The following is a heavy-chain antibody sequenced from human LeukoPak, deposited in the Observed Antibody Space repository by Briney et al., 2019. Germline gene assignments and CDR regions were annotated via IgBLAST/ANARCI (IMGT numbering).Heavy chain of an antibody. V-gene: IGHV3-21*01. CDR3: ARDYFYCGGDCFVDY. D-gene: IGHD2-21*02. Sequence: GGSLRLSCAASGFTFSDYTVNWVRQAPGKGLEWVSSISGGSRSIHYVDSVKGRFTISRDNAKNSLYLQMNSLRAEDTAVYYCARDYFYCGGDCFVDYWGQGTLVTVSS. CDR2: ISGGSRSI. CDR1: GFTFSDYT. J-gene: IGHJ4*02.